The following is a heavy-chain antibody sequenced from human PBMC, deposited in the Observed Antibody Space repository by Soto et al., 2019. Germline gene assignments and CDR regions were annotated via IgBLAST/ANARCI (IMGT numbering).Heavy chain of an antibody. CDR3: ARGRLRYFDWLSTSFDY. D-gene: IGHD3-9*01. CDR1: GGSFSGYY. V-gene: IGHV4-34*01. CDR2: INHSGST. Sequence: QVQLQQWGAGLLKPSETLSLTCAVYGGSFSGYYWSWIRQPPGKGLEWIGEINHSGSTNYNPSLKSRVTISVDTSKNQFSLKLSSVTAADTAVYYCARGRLRYFDWLSTSFDYWGQGTLVTVSS. J-gene: IGHJ4*02.